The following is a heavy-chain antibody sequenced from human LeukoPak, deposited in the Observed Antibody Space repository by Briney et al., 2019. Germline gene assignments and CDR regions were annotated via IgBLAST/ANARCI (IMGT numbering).Heavy chain of an antibody. CDR2: IYYSGST. J-gene: IGHJ4*02. V-gene: IGHV4-39*07. CDR3: ARVVHTALWLRLQGYFDY. D-gene: IGHD5-12*01. Sequence: SETLSLTCTVSGGSISSSSYYWGWIRQPPGKGLEWIGSIYYSGSTYYNPSLKSRVTISVDTSKNQFSLKLSSVTAADTAVYYCARVVHTALWLRLQGYFDYWGQGTLVTVSS. CDR1: GGSISSSSYY.